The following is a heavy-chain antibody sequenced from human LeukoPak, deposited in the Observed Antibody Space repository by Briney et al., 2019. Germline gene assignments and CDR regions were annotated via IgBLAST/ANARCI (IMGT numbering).Heavy chain of an antibody. CDR3: GSGEWPHNY. Sequence: GGSLRLSCAASGFTVSGNYMTWVRQAPGKGLERVSLIYSGGTTFYADSVKGRFTISRDNSKNTLYLQMNSLRAEDTAVYYCGSGEWPHNYWGQGTLVTVSS. J-gene: IGHJ4*02. D-gene: IGHD3-10*01. V-gene: IGHV3-53*01. CDR2: IYSGGTT. CDR1: GFTVSGNY.